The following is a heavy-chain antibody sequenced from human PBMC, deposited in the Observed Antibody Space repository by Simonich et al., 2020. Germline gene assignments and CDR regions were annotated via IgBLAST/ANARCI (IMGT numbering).Heavy chain of an antibody. V-gene: IGHV4-34*01. Sequence: QVQLQQWGAGLLKPSEPLSLTCAVYGGSFSGYYWSWIRQPPGKGLEWIGEINHSGSTNYNPSLKSRVTISVDTSKNQFSLKLSSVTAADTAVYYCARGLRVAAAGTAFQHWGQGTLVTVSS. D-gene: IGHD6-13*01. CDR3: ARGLRVAAAGTAFQH. CDR2: INHSGST. J-gene: IGHJ1*01. CDR1: GGSFSGYY.